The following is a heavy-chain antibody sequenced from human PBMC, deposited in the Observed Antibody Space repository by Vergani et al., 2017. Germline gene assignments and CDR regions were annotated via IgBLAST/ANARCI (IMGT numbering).Heavy chain of an antibody. Sequence: QVQLVESGGGVVQPGRSLRLSCAASGFTFSSYGMHWVRQAPGKGLEWVAVISYDGSNKYYADSVKGRFTISRDNSKNTLYLQMNSLRAEDTAVYYCARYNWNSGYWGQGTLVTVSS. CDR1: GFTFSSYG. J-gene: IGHJ4*02. CDR3: ARYNWNSGY. D-gene: IGHD1-1*01. V-gene: IGHV3-30*03. CDR2: ISYDGSNK.